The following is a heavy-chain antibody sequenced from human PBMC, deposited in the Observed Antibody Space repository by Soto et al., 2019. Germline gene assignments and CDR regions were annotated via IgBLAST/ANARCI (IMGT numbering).Heavy chain of an antibody. CDR3: ARYQSYDFWSGYLRPNYYYMDV. CDR2: MNPNSGNT. CDR1: GYTFTSYD. D-gene: IGHD3-3*01. J-gene: IGHJ6*03. Sequence: GASVKVSCKASGYTFTSYDINWVRQATGQGLEWMGWMNPNSGNTGYAQKFQGRVTMTRNTSISTAYMELSSLRSEDTAVYYCARYQSYDFWSGYLRPNYYYMDVWGKGTTVTVSS. V-gene: IGHV1-8*01.